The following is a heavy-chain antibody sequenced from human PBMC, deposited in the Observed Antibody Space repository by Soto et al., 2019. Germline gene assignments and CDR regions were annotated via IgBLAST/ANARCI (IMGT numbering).Heavy chain of an antibody. D-gene: IGHD3-10*01. CDR2: IYPGDSDT. Sequence: HGESLKISCQGSGYSFTSYWIGWVRQMPGKGLEWMGIIYPGDSDTRYSPSFQGQVTISADKSISTAYLQWSSLKASDTAMYYCARSARVGFNWFDPWGQGTLVTVSS. CDR1: GYSFTSYW. J-gene: IGHJ5*02. V-gene: IGHV5-51*01. CDR3: ARSARVGFNWFDP.